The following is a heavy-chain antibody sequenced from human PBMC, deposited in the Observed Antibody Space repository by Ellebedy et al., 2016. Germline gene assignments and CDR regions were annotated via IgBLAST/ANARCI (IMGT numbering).Heavy chain of an antibody. CDR3: ATEVITPYSSGWFYSFDY. V-gene: IGHV1-24*01. CDR1: GYTLTDLS. J-gene: IGHJ4*02. Sequence: ASVKVSCKVSGYTLTDLSMHWVRQAPGKGLEWMGGFDPEDGETIYAQKFQGRVTMTEDTSTDTAYMELSSLRSEDTAVYYCATEVITPYSSGWFYSFDYWGQGTLVTVSS. CDR2: FDPEDGET. D-gene: IGHD6-19*01.